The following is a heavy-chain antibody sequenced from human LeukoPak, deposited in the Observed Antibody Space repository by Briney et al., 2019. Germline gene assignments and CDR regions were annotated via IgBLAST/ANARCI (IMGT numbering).Heavy chain of an antibody. CDR1: GGSISSYY. Sequence: SETLSLTCTVSGGSISSYYWSWIRQPPGKGLEWIGCIYYSGSTNYNPSLKSRVTISVDTSKNQFSLKLSSVTAADTAVYYCARGMYSSSWFFDYWGQGTLVTVSS. CDR3: ARGMYSSSWFFDY. J-gene: IGHJ4*02. CDR2: IYYSGST. V-gene: IGHV4-59*01. D-gene: IGHD6-13*01.